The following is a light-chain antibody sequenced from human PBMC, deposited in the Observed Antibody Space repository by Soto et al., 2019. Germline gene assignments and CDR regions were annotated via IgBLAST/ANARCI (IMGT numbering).Light chain of an antibody. CDR1: QSISSSY. CDR2: GAS. J-gene: IGKJ2*01. CDR3: QQYDNSPYT. V-gene: IGKV3-20*01. Sequence: EIVLTQSPGTLSLSLGERATLSCRASQSISSSYLAWYQQKPGQAPRLLIYGASSRATGIPDRFSGSGSGTEFTLTISRLQPEDFAVYYCQQYDNSPYTFGQGTKLEIK.